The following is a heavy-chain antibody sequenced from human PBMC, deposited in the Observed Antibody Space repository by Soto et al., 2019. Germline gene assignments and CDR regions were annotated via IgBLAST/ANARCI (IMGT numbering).Heavy chain of an antibody. CDR2: ISAYNGNT. CDR1: GYTFTSYG. CDR3: ARDLGGDYYGSGSYPDYFDY. D-gene: IGHD3-10*01. V-gene: IGHV1-18*01. Sequence: QVQLVQSGAEVKKPGASVKVSCKASGYTFTSYGISWVRQAPGQGLEWMGWISAYNGNTNYVQKLQGRVTMTTDTSTSTAYMELRSLRSDDTAVYYCARDLGGDYYGSGSYPDYFDYWGQGTLVTVSS. J-gene: IGHJ4*02.